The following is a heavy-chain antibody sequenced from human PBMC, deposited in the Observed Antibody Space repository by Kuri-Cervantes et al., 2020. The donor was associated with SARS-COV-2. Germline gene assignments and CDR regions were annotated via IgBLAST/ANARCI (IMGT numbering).Heavy chain of an antibody. CDR3: ARDAGWGCSGGSCYYYYGMDV. CDR1: GYTFTSYY. J-gene: IGHJ6*02. D-gene: IGHD2-15*01. V-gene: IGHV1-2*04. Sequence: ASVKVSCKASGYTFTSYYMHWVRQAPGQGLEWMGWINPNSGGTNYAQKFQGWVTMTRDTSISTAYMELSRLRSDDTAVYYCARDAGWGCSGGSCYYYYGMDVWGQGTTVTVSS. CDR2: INPNSGGT.